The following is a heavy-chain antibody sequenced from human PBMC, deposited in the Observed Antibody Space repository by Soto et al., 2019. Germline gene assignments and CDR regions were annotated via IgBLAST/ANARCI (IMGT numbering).Heavy chain of an antibody. CDR3: AKVMGVRGVTSGADS. J-gene: IGHJ4*02. CDR2: ISYDGSDN. CDR1: GFTFSSYG. Sequence: QVQLVESGGGVVQPGRSLRLSCAASGFTFSSYGMHWVRQAPGKGLEWVALISYDGSDNYYAGSVKGRFTISRDNSKNAPYLQMLSLRAEDTAVYYCAKVMGVRGVTSGADSWGQGTLVTVSS. V-gene: IGHV3-30*18. D-gene: IGHD3-10*01.